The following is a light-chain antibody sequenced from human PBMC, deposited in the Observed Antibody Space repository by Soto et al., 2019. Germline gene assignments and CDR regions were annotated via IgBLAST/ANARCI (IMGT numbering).Light chain of an antibody. V-gene: IGLV1-47*02. CDR3: CSLTTSHTYV. Sequence: QSVLTQPPSASGTPGQRVFISCSGSSSNIGGTNYAYWYQQLPGAAPKLLMHSNNLRPSGVPERISGSKSGTSASLAISGLRSEDEAVYYCCSLTTSHTYVFGSGTKLTVL. CDR1: SSNIGGTNY. J-gene: IGLJ1*01. CDR2: SNN.